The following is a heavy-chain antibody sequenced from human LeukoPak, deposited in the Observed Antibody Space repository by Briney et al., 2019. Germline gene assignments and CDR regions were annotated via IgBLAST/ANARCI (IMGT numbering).Heavy chain of an antibody. CDR1: GFTFSNYE. Sequence: GGSLRLSCAASGFTFSNYEMNWVRQAPGKGLEWVSYISSSGSTIYYADSVKGRFTISRDNAKNSLYLQMNSLRAEDTAVYYCARAPWGVRWLQLTYFDYWGQGTLVTVSS. V-gene: IGHV3-48*03. D-gene: IGHD5-24*01. J-gene: IGHJ4*02. CDR3: ARAPWGVRWLQLTYFDY. CDR2: ISSSGSTI.